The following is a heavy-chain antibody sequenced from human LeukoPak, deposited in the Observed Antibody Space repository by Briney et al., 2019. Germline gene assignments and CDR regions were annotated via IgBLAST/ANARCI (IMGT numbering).Heavy chain of an antibody. CDR2: IYYSGTT. Sequence: SETLSLTCTVSDGSISSSGYYWGWIRQPPGKGLEWIGSIYYSGTTYYNPSLKSRVTISVDTSKNQFSLRLSSVTAADTAVYYCARGNRRNGYNSAFDNWGQGTLVTVSS. V-gene: IGHV4-39*07. CDR3: ARGNRRNGYNSAFDN. D-gene: IGHD5-24*01. CDR1: DGSISSSGYY. J-gene: IGHJ4*02.